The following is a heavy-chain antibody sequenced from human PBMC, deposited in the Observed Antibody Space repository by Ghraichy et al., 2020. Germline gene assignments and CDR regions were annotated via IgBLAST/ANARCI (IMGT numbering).Heavy chain of an antibody. D-gene: IGHD1-26*01. CDR2: ISSSSSYI. J-gene: IGHJ4*02. CDR3: ARSSGSYYYFDY. CDR1: GFTFSSYS. Sequence: SCAASGFTFSSYSMNWVRQAPGKGLEWVSFISSSSSYIYYADSVKGRFTISRDNAKNSLYLQMNSLRAEDTAVYYCARSSGSYYYFDYWGQGTLVTVSS. V-gene: IGHV3-21*01.